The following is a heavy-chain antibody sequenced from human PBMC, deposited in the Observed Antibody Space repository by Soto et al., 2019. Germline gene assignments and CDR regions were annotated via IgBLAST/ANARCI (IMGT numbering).Heavy chain of an antibody. CDR1: GYTFTSYY. D-gene: IGHD3-9*01. V-gene: IGHV1-46*01. CDR2: INPSGGST. CDR3: AGAPALGFFDGCKGFDP. Sequence: GASVKVSCKASGYTFTSYYMHWVRQAPGQGLEWMGIINPSGGSTSYAQKFQGRVTMTRDTSTSTVYMELSSLRSEDTAVYYCAGAPALGFFDGCKGFDPWAQGTLVPVPS. J-gene: IGHJ5*02.